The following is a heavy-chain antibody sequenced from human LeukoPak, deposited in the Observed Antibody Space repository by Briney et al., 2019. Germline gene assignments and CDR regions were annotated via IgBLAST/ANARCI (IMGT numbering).Heavy chain of an antibody. V-gene: IGHV4-4*02. J-gene: IGHJ4*02. CDR2: ISLTEET. CDR1: GGSISSTNW. CDR3: SRESGAFCPFGY. Sequence: SETLSLTCGVSGGSISSTNWWSWVRHPPVQGLQWIGEISLTEETNYNPSLNGRVTMSLDKSRNQLSLKLTSVTAADTAIYYCSRESGAFCPFGYWGQGTLVIVPP. D-gene: IGHD1-26*01.